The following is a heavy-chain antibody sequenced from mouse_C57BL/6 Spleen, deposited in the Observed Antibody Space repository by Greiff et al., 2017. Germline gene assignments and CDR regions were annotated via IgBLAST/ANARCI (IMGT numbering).Heavy chain of an antibody. CDR3: AGNYGPSYWYCDV. J-gene: IGHJ1*03. V-gene: IGHV1-7*01. D-gene: IGHD2-1*01. CDR1: GYTFTSYW. CDR2: INPSSGYT. Sequence: QVHVKQSGAELAKPGASVKLSCKASGYTFTSYWMHWVKQRPGQGLEWIGYINPSSGYTKYNQKFKDKATLTADKSSSTAYMQLSSLTYEDSAVYYCAGNYGPSYWYCDVWGTGTTVTVSS.